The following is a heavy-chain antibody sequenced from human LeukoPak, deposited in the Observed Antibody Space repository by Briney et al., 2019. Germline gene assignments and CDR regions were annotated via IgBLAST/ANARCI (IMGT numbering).Heavy chain of an antibody. CDR1: GFTFSDYY. CDR2: ISSSGSTI. V-gene: IGHV3-11*01. D-gene: IGHD6-19*01. CDR3: ARSTKRDSSGWPH. Sequence: GGSLRLSCAASGFTFSDYYMSWIRQAPGKGLEWVSYISSSGSTIYYADSVKGRFTVSRDNAKNSLYLQMNSLRAEDTAVYYCARSTKRDSSGWPHWGQGTLVTVSS. J-gene: IGHJ4*02.